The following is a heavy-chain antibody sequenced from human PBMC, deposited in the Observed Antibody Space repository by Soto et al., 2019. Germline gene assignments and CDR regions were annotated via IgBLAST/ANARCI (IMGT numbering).Heavy chain of an antibody. CDR3: ARDSITQPGYYYGMDV. CDR2: IYYSGST. V-gene: IGHV4-30-4*01. Sequence: SETLSLTCTFSGGSISSGDYYWSWIRQPPGKGLEWIGYIYYSGSTYYNPSLKSRVTISVDTSKNQFSLKLSSVTAADTAVYYCARDSITQPGYYYGMDVWGQGTTVTVSS. CDR1: GGSISSGDYY. D-gene: IGHD6-13*01. J-gene: IGHJ6*02.